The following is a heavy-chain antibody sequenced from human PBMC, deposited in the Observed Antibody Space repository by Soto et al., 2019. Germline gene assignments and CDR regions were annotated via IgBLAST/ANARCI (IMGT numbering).Heavy chain of an antibody. CDR2: ITPYNGKT. Sequence: ASVKVSCKASGYTFITYGVTWVRLAPGQGLEWMGWITPYNGKTHYAQKFQDRVTMTTDTAATTAYMELRSLTSDDSAMYFCARDTSHYFDHWGQGILVTAPQ. J-gene: IGHJ4*02. D-gene: IGHD2-2*01. CDR3: ARDTSHYFDH. V-gene: IGHV1-18*01. CDR1: GYTFITYG.